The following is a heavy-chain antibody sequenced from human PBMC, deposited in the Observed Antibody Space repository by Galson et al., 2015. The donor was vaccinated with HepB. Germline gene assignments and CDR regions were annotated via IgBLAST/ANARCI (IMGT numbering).Heavy chain of an antibody. J-gene: IGHJ4*02. CDR2: ISYDGGKK. CDR1: GIAFSRSD. D-gene: IGHD1-14*01. Sequence: SLRLSCAASGIAFSRSDMHWVRQAPGRGLEWVAIISYDGGKKYYAKSVQGRFTISRVNSKSTLFLLMNNMRSEDTTMYYCTRAVREPDSGYFDSWGQGALVTVSS. V-gene: IGHV3-30-3*01. CDR3: TRAVREPDSGYFDS.